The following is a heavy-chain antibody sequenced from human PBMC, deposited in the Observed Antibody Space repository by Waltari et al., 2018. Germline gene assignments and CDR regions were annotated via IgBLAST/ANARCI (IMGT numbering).Heavy chain of an antibody. V-gene: IGHV3-33*01. D-gene: IGHD3-10*02. CDR1: GFTFSSYG. J-gene: IGHJ4*02. CDR3: ARFSVRRGVNYFDY. CDR2: IWYDGSNK. Sequence: QVQLVESGGGVVQPGRSLRLSCAASGFTFSSYGMHWVRQAPGKGLEWVAVIWYDGSNKYYADSVKGRFTISRDNSKNTLYLQMNSLRAVDTAVYYCARFSVRRGVNYFDYWGQGTLVTVSS.